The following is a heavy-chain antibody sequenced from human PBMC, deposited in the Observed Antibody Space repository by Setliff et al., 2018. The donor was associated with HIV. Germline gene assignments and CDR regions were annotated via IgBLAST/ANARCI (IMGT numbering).Heavy chain of an antibody. CDR1: GYSFSSYG. CDR2: ISAENGNT. D-gene: IGHD2-2*01. V-gene: IGHV1-18*01. Sequence: ASVKVSCKAYGYSFSSYGLNWVRQAPGQGLEWLGWISAENGNTNYAQKFQGRVIMTTDTSTSTAYMELRSLRSDDTAVYYCARLSSAAMWGGGAFDIWGHGTTVTVSS. J-gene: IGHJ3*02. CDR3: ARLSSAAMWGGGAFDI.